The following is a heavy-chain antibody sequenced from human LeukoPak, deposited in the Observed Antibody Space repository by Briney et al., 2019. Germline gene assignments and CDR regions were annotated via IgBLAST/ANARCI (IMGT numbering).Heavy chain of an antibody. J-gene: IGHJ4*02. Sequence: GGSLRLSCAASGFSFSHAWMTWVRQAPGKRLEWIGRIQSETDGGTTDYAAPVKGRFTISRDDSKNMLYLQMNSLKNEDTAVYYCTTSPQWLENWGQGTLVTVSP. V-gene: IGHV3-15*01. CDR3: TTSPQWLEN. CDR2: IQSETDGGTT. CDR1: GFSFSHAW. D-gene: IGHD6-19*01.